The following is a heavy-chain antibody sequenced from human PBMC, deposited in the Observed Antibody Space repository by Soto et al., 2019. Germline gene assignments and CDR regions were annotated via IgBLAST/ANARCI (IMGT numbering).Heavy chain of an antibody. V-gene: IGHV3-74*01. D-gene: IGHD3-9*01. CDR3: ARATPDWLTPYYFDY. Sequence: QSGASLRLSCAASGFTFSSYWMHWVRQAPGKGLVWVSRINSDGSSTSYADSVKGRFTISRDNAKNTLYLQMNSLRAEGTAVYYCARATPDWLTPYYFDYWGQGTLVTVSS. J-gene: IGHJ4*02. CDR2: INSDGSST. CDR1: GFTFSSYW.